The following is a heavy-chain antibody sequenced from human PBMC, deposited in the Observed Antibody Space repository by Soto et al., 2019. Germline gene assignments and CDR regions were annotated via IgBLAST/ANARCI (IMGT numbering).Heavy chain of an antibody. Sequence: ASVKVSCKASGYTFTSYYMHWVRQAPGQGLEWMGIINPSGGSTSYAQKFQGWVTMTRDTSISTAYMELSRLRSDDTAVYYCARDRGLHLGADLAFDIWGQGTMVTVSS. V-gene: IGHV1-2*04. CDR3: ARDRGLHLGADLAFDI. J-gene: IGHJ3*02. D-gene: IGHD3-16*01. CDR1: GYTFTSYY. CDR2: INPSGGST.